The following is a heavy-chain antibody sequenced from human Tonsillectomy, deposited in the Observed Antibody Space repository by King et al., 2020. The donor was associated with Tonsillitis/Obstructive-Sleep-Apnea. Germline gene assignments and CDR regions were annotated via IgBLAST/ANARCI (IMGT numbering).Heavy chain of an antibody. J-gene: IGHJ4*02. D-gene: IGHD3-9*01. V-gene: IGHV3-48*01. CDR3: YI. Sequence: INKVRQAPGKGLEWVSYISSSSSTIYYADSVKGRFTISRDNAKNSLYLQVNSLRAEDTAILTGYIWGQGTLVTVSS. CDR2: ISSSSSTI.